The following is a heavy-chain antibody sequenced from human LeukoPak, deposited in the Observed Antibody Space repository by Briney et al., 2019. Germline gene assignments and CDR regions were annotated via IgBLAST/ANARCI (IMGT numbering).Heavy chain of an antibody. CDR3: ARATAPITIFGVVIDPVDAFDI. J-gene: IGHJ3*02. Sequence: PSQTLSLTCTVSGGSISSGDYYWSWIRQPPGKGLEWIGYIYYSGSTYYNPSLKSRVTISVDTSKNQFSLKLSSVTAADTAVYYCARATAPITIFGVVIDPVDAFDIWGQGTMVTVSS. CDR2: IYYSGST. CDR1: GGSISSGDYY. V-gene: IGHV4-30-4*01. D-gene: IGHD3-3*01.